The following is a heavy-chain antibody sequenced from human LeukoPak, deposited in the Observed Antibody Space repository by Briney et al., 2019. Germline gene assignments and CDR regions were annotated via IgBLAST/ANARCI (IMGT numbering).Heavy chain of an antibody. D-gene: IGHD5-18*01. CDR3: ARQSQKYSYGFYYFDY. V-gene: IGHV4-38-2*01. J-gene: IGHJ4*02. CDR1: GYSISSGYY. CDR2: IYHSGST. Sequence: SETLSLTCAVSGYSISSGYYWGWIRQPPGKGLEWIGSIYHSGSTYYNPSLKSRVTISVDTSKNQFSLKLSSVTAADTAVYYCARQSQKYSYGFYYFDYWGQGTLVTVSS.